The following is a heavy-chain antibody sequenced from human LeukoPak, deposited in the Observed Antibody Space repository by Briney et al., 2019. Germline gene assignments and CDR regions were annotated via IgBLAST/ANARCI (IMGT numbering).Heavy chain of an antibody. CDR2: ISASGATT. Sequence: GGALRLSCVASGFTSTNFAMSWVRQAPGKGLEWVSAISASGATTYYADSVKGRFTIYRDNSKNTVYLQMNSLRAEDTAVHYCAKGVGLNKRGIEYWGQGTLVTVSS. J-gene: IGHJ4*02. CDR1: GFTSTNFA. D-gene: IGHD1-26*01. CDR3: AKGVGLNKRGIEY. V-gene: IGHV3-23*01.